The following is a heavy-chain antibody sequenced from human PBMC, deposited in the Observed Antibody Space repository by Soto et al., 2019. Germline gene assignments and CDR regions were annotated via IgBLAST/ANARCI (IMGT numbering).Heavy chain of an antibody. CDR1: GGSFSGYY. Sequence: SETLSLTCAVHGGSFSGYYWSWIRQPPGKGLKWIGEINHSGSTNYNPSLNNRVTISVDTSKNQFSLKLSSVTAADTAVYYCARGWDYYGSGSYYNHWGQGTLVTVSS. J-gene: IGHJ5*02. CDR3: ARGWDYYGSGSYYNH. CDR2: INHSGST. D-gene: IGHD3-10*01. V-gene: IGHV4-34*01.